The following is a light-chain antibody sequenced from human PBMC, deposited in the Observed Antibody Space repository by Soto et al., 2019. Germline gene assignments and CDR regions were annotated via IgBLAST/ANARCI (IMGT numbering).Light chain of an antibody. CDR1: QGISNY. Sequence: IQMTQCPSALATSVGDRVTSACRASQGISNYLAWYQQKPGKVPKLLIYAASTLQSGVPSRFSGSGSETEFTLTISSLQSEDYAIYYCQQYNNWPPWTFGQGTTVDIK. J-gene: IGKJ1*01. V-gene: IGKV1-27*01. CDR3: QQYNNWPPWT. CDR2: AAS.